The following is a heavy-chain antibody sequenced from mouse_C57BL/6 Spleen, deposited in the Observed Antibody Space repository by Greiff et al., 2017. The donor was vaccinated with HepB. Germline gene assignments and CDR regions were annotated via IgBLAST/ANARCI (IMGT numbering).Heavy chain of an antibody. CDR3: SLRDYAMDY. Sequence: QVQLKESGPELVKPGASVKLSCKASGYTFTSYDINWVKQRPGQGLEWIGWIYPRDGSTKYNEKFKGKATLTVDTSSSTAYMELHSLTSEDSAVYFCSLRDYAMDYWGQGTSVTVSS. CDR2: IYPRDGST. V-gene: IGHV1-85*01. J-gene: IGHJ4*01. CDR1: GYTFTSYD. D-gene: IGHD1-1*01.